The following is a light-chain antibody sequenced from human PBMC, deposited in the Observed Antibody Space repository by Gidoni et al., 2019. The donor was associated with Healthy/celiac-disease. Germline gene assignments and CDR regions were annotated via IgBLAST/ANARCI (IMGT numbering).Light chain of an antibody. CDR2: DAS. Sequence: IVLTQSPATLSLSPGERATLPCRPSQSVSSYLAWYQQKPGQAPRLLISDASNRATGIPARFSGSGSGTDFTLTISSLEPEDSAVYYCQQRSNWPPYTFXXXTKLDIK. CDR1: QSVSSY. J-gene: IGKJ2*01. V-gene: IGKV3-11*01. CDR3: QQRSNWPPYT.